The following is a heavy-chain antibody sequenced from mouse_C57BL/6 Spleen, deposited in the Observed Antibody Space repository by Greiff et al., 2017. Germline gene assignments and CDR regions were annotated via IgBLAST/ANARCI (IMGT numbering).Heavy chain of an antibody. V-gene: IGHV1-42*01. CDR1: GYSFTGYY. J-gene: IGHJ3*01. D-gene: IGHD3-2*02. CDR3: ARRDPEAFAY. CDR2: INPSTGGT. Sequence: VHVKQSGPELVKPGASVKISCKASGYSFTGYYMNWVKQSPEKSLEWIGEINPSTGGTTYNQKFKAKATLTVDKSSSTAYMQLKSLTSEDSAVYYCARRDPEAFAYWGQGTLVTVSA.